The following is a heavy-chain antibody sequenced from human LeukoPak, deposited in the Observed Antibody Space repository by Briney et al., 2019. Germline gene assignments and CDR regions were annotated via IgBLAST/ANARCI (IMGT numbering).Heavy chain of an antibody. Sequence: ASVKVSCKASGYTFTGYYMHWVRQAPGQGLEWMGWINPNSGGTNYAQKFQGRVTMTRHTSISTAYMELSRLRSDDTAVYYCASRSSSSDWFDPWGQGTLVTVSS. V-gene: IGHV1-2*02. D-gene: IGHD6-6*01. CDR2: INPNSGGT. CDR1: GYTFTGYY. J-gene: IGHJ5*02. CDR3: ASRSSSSDWFDP.